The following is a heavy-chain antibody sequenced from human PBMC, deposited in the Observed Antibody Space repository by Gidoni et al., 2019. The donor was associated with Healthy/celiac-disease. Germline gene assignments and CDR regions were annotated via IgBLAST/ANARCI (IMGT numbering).Heavy chain of an antibody. V-gene: IGHV1-2*06. CDR2: INPNSGGT. D-gene: IGHD6-6*01. CDR1: GYTFTGHY. J-gene: IGHJ6*02. Sequence: QVQLVQSGAEVKKPGASVKVSCKASGYTFTGHYMHWVRQAPGQGLEWMGRINPNSGGTNYAQKFQGRVTMTRDTSISTAYMELSRLRSDDTAVYYCARRPAVMGYSSSSLYYYYGMDVWGQGTTVTVSS. CDR3: ARRPAVMGYSSSSLYYYYGMDV.